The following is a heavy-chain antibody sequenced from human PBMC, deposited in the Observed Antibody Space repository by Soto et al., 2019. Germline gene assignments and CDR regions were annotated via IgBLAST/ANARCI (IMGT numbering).Heavy chain of an antibody. D-gene: IGHD2-2*02. V-gene: IGHV1-18*01. CDR2: INAYNGDT. J-gene: IGHJ5*02. CDR1: GYTFTTYD. Sequence: ASVKVSCKASGYTFTTYDISWVRQAPGQGLEWMGRINAYNGDTHYAEKLQGRVTMTTDTSTSTAYMELRSLRSDDTAVYYCARVNYQVPAAAIPGGNWFDPWGQGTLVTVSS. CDR3: ARVNYQVPAAAIPGGNWFDP.